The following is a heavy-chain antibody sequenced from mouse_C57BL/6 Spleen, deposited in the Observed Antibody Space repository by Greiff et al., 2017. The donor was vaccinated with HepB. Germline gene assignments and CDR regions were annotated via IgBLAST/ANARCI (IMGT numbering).Heavy chain of an antibody. CDR1: GYTFTSYW. Sequence: VQLQQPGAELVRPGSSVKLSCKASGYTFTSYWMDWVKQRPGQGLEWVGNIYPSDSETHYNQKFKDKATLTVDKSSSTAYMQLSSLTSEDSAVYYCARYGAGYFDVWGTGTTVTVSS. D-gene: IGHD1-1*01. V-gene: IGHV1-61*01. CDR2: IYPSDSET. J-gene: IGHJ1*03. CDR3: ARYGAGYFDV.